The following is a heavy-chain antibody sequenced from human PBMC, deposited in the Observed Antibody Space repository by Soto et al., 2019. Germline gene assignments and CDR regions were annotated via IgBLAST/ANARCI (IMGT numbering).Heavy chain of an antibody. CDR1: GFDFSDYY. J-gene: IGHJ4*02. CDR3: SRVSTSGFSPDY. CDR2: ISGNHDNI. D-gene: IGHD1-1*01. Sequence: NPGGSLRLSCTASGFDFSDYYMTWIRQGPEKGLEWVSYISGNHDNIYYADSVKERFTISRDNARNSLDLLMNSLRAEDTAVYYCSRVSTSGFSPDYWGQGTLVTVSS. V-gene: IGHV3-11*01.